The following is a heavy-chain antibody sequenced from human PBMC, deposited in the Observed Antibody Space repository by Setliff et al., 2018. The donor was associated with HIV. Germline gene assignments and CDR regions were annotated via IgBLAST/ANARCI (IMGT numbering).Heavy chain of an antibody. J-gene: IGHJ5*02. CDR1: GGAFSSYA. Sequence: GASVKVSCKASGGAFSSYALSWVRQAPGQGLEWMGGIIPIFGTANYAAPVKGRFTISRDDSKTTLYLQMNSLKTEDTAVYYCTTEDPWLRFGHWGQGTLVTVSS. V-gene: IGHV1-69*05. CDR2: IIPIFGTA. D-gene: IGHD5-12*01. CDR3: TTEDPWLRFGH.